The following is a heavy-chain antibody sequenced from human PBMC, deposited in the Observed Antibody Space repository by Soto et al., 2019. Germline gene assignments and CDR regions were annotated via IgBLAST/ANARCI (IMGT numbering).Heavy chain of an antibody. CDR1: GFTFSSYS. CDR3: ARDPRGNTNDYSDY. D-gene: IGHD1-26*01. V-gene: IGHV3-21*01. Sequence: GGSLRLSCAASGFTFSSYSMNWVRQAPGKGLEWVSSISSSSSYIYYADSVKGRFTISRDNAKNSLYLQMNSLRAEDTAVYYCARDPRGNTNDYSDYWGQGSLVTVSS. CDR2: ISSSSSYI. J-gene: IGHJ4*02.